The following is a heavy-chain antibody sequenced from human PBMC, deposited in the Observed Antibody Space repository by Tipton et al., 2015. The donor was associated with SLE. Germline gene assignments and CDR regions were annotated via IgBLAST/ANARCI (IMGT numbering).Heavy chain of an antibody. CDR3: TRGCSGDCHFEY. V-gene: IGHV3-49*03. J-gene: IGHJ4*02. Sequence: SLRLSCPASGFIFRDYAMTWFRQAPGKGLEWVGLIRSETYGGTTEYAPSVKGRFIISRDDSKNIAYLEMNSLKTEDTAVYYCTRGCSGDCHFEYWGQGTLVTVSS. CDR1: GFIFRDYA. CDR2: IRSETYGGTT. D-gene: IGHD2-21*01.